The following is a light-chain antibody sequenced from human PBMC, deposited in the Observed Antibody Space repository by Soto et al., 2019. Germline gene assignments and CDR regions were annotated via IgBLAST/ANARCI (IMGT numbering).Light chain of an antibody. J-gene: IGKJ1*01. V-gene: IGKV3-15*01. CDR3: QQYNKWPQT. Sequence: EILMTQSPATLPVPPTDRVTLSCRASQSVSIDLAWYQQKPGQAPRLLIYGASTRATDIPPSFTGSGSGTEFTLTISSLQSEDIAVYCCQQYNKWPQTFGQGTKVDIK. CDR1: QSVSID. CDR2: GAS.